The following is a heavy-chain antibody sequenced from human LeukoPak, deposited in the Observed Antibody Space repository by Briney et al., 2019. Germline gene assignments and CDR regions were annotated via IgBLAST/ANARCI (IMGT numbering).Heavy chain of an antibody. V-gene: IGHV1-2*04. D-gene: IGHD6-19*01. CDR3: ARGSGSGWPRPDLGY. CDR1: GYTFTGYY. CDR2: INPNSGGT. Sequence: ASVKVSCKASGYTFTGYYMHWVRQAPGQGLEWMGWINPNSGGTNYAQKFQGWVTMTRDTSISTAYMELSRLRSDDTAVYYCARGSGSGWPRPDLGYWGQGTLVTVSS. J-gene: IGHJ4*02.